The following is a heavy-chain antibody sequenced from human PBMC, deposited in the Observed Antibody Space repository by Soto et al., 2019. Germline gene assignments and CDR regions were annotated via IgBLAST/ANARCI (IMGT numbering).Heavy chain of an antibody. V-gene: IGHV1-24*01. CDR2: FDPEDGET. Sequence: ASVKVSCKVSGYTLTELSMHWVRQAPGKGLEWMGGFDPEDGETIYAQKFQGRVTMTADTSTDTAYMELSSLRSEDTAVYYCARQSPERDYYYMDVWGKGTTVTVSS. CDR3: ARQSPERDYYYMDV. D-gene: IGHD1-1*01. J-gene: IGHJ6*03. CDR1: GYTLTELS.